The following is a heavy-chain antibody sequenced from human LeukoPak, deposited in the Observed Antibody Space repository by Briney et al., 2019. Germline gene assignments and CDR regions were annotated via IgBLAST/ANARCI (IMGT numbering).Heavy chain of an antibody. CDR3: TTDSVTYYYYYYMDV. J-gene: IGHJ6*03. CDR1: GFTFSNAW. Sequence: GGSLRLSCAASGFTFSNAWMSWVRQAPGKGLEWVGRIKSKTDGGTTDYAAPVKGRFTISRDDSKNTLYLQMNSLKTEDTAVYYCTTDSVTYYYYYYMDVWGKGTTVTVSS. V-gene: IGHV3-15*01. CDR2: IKSKTDGGTT.